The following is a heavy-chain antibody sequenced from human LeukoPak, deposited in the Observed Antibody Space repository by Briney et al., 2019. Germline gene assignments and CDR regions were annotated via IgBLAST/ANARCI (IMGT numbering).Heavy chain of an antibody. D-gene: IGHD6-19*01. J-gene: IGHJ4*02. CDR3: AKTPPYSSGSYYFDY. CDR1: GFTFSSYA. Sequence: SGGSLRLSCAASGFTFSSYAMSWVRQAPGKGLEWVSAISGSGGSTYYADSVKGRFTISRDNSKNTLYLQMNSLRAEDTAVYYCAKTPPYSSGSYYFDYWGQGTLVTVSS. V-gene: IGHV3-23*01. CDR2: ISGSGGST.